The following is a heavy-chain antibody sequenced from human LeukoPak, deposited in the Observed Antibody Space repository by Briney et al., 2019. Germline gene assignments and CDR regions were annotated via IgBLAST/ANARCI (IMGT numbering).Heavy chain of an antibody. V-gene: IGHV3-21*01. CDR2: ISSSSSYI. CDR3: ARDHSSSGMDV. CDR1: GFTFNSYS. Sequence: GGSLRLSCAASGFTFNSYSMNWVRQAPGKGLEWVSSISSSSSYIYYADSVKGRFTISRDNAKNSLYLQMNSLRAEDTAVYYCARDHSSSGMDVWGQGTTVTVSS. J-gene: IGHJ6*02.